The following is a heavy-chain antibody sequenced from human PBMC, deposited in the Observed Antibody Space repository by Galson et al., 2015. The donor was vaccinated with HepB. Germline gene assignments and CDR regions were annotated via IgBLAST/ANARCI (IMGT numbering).Heavy chain of an antibody. J-gene: IGHJ3*02. V-gene: IGHV3-7*03. CDR3: ARDYYDSSGYYYVPAANDAFDI. Sequence: SLRLSCAASGFTFSSYWMSWVRQAPGKGLEWVANIKQDGSEKYYVDSVKGRFTISRDNAKNSLYLQMNSLRAEDTAVYYCARDYYDSSGYYYVPAANDAFDIWGQGTMVTVSS. D-gene: IGHD3-22*01. CDR2: IKQDGSEK. CDR1: GFTFSSYW.